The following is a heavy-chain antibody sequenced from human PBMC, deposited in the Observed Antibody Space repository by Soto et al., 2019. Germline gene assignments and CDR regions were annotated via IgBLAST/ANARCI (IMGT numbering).Heavy chain of an antibody. Sequence: GGSLRLSCAASGFTFSSYSMNWVRQAPGKGLEWVSSISSSSSYIYYAVSVKGRFTISRDNAKNSLYLQMNSLRAEDTAVYYCASHSSNSDYWGQGTLVTVSS. CDR1: GFTFSSYS. V-gene: IGHV3-21*01. J-gene: IGHJ4*02. CDR2: ISSSSSYI. D-gene: IGHD4-4*01. CDR3: ASHSSNSDY.